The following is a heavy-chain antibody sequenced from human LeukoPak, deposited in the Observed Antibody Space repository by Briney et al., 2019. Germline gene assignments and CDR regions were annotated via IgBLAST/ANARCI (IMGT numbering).Heavy chain of an antibody. CDR3: ARDWFGDPQAV. CDR2: IYYSGST. CDR1: GGSISSGDYY. J-gene: IGHJ6*02. D-gene: IGHD3-10*01. V-gene: IGHV4-30-4*01. Sequence: SQTLSLTCTVSGGSISSGDYYWSWIRQPPGKGLEWIGYIYYSGSTYYNPCLKSRVTISVDTSKNQFSLKLSSVTAADTAVYYCARDWFGDPQAVWGQGTTVTVSS.